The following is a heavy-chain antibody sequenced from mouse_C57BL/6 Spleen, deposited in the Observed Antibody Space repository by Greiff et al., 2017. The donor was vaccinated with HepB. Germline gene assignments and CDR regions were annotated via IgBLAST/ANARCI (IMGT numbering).Heavy chain of an antibody. D-gene: IGHD2-4*01. Sequence: QVQLQQPGAELVKPGASVKMSCKASGYTFTSYWITWVKQRPGQGLEWIGDIYPGSGSTNYNEKFKSKATLTVDTSSSTAYMQLSSLTSEDSAVYYCARNYYYYDDYYAMDYWGQGTSVTVSS. CDR2: IYPGSGST. CDR3: ARNYYYYDDYYAMDY. V-gene: IGHV1-55*01. J-gene: IGHJ4*01. CDR1: GYTFTSYW.